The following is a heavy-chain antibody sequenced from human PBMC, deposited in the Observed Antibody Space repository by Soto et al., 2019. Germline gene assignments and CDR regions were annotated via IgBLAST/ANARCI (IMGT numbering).Heavy chain of an antibody. V-gene: IGHV3-23*01. CDR2: ISGGGDTT. CDR3: AKLRDFVVLPAGILDY. J-gene: IGHJ4*02. Sequence: GGSLRLSCAASGLTFSSYAMSWVRQAPGKGLEWVSVISGGGDTTYYTPSVKGRFTISRDDFRNTLYLQMNSLRTEDTAIYYCAKLRDFVVLPAGILDYWGPGTLVTVSS. CDR1: GLTFSSYA. D-gene: IGHD2-8*01.